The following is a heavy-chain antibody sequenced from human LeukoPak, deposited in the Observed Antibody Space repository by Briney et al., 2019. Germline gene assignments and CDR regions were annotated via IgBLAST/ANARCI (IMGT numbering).Heavy chain of an antibody. Sequence: SETLSLTCTVSGGSVSSGSYYWSWIRQPPGKGLEWIGYIYYSGSTNYNPSLKSRVTISVDTSKNQFSLKLSSVTAADTAVYYCARDRVVSSSSSRSPPPPQYFHGMDVWGKGTTVTVSS. CDR2: IYYSGST. CDR1: GGSVSSGSYY. D-gene: IGHD6-13*01. J-gene: IGHJ6*04. CDR3: ARDRVVSSSSSRSPPPPQYFHGMDV. V-gene: IGHV4-61*01.